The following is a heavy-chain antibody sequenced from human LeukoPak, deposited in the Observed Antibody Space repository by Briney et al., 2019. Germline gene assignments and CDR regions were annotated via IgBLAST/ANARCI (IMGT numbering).Heavy chain of an antibody. Sequence: GGSLRLSCAASGFTFSSYAMSWVRQAPGKGLEWVSAISGSGGSTYYADSVKGRFTISRDNSKNTLYLQMNSLRAEDTAVYYCAKERYCSSTSCYGLSDYWGQGTLVTVSS. CDR1: GFTFSSYA. J-gene: IGHJ4*02. CDR2: ISGSGGST. CDR3: AKERYCSSTSCYGLSDY. V-gene: IGHV3-23*01. D-gene: IGHD2-2*01.